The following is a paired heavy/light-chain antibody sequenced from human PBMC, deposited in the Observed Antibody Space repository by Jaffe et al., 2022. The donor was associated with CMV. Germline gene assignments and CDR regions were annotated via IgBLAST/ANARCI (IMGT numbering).Light chain of an antibody. CDR3: GAWDNSLSGWV. Sequence: QSVLTQPPSVSAAPGQKVTISCSGSSSNIGNQHVSWYQQLPGTAPKLLLYDNNKRPSGIPDRFSGSKSGTSATLGITGLQTGDEADYYCGAWDNSLSGWVLGGGTKLTVL. J-gene: IGLJ3*02. CDR2: DNN. CDR1: SSNIGNQH. V-gene: IGLV1-51*01.
Heavy chain of an antibody. CDR1: GYTFTGYY. CDR3: ARDGVGVAPDLDY. CDR2: IYPHSGGS. V-gene: IGHV1-2*02. D-gene: IGHD6-19*01. Sequence: QVQLVQSGAEVKKPGASVRVSCKASGYTFTGYYMYWVRQAPGQGLEWMGWIYPHSGGSGYAQKFQGRVTLSSDTSISTVYMELNSLTSDDTAVYYCARDGVGVAPDLDYWGQGTLVTVSS. J-gene: IGHJ4*02.